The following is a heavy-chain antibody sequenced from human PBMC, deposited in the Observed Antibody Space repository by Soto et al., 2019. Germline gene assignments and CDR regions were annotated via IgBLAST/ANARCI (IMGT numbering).Heavy chain of an antibody. D-gene: IGHD4-17*01. Sequence: SETLSLTCTVSGGSINSGDYSWTWIRQPPGKGLEWIGYIYHTGTTYYNMSLKSRVTISVDRSKNQFSLKLSSVTAADTAVYYCARTVTTVTTYHYYYGMDVWGQGTTVTVSS. V-gene: IGHV4-30-2*02. CDR2: IYHTGTT. CDR1: GGSINSGDYS. CDR3: ARTVTTVTTYHYYYGMDV. J-gene: IGHJ6*02.